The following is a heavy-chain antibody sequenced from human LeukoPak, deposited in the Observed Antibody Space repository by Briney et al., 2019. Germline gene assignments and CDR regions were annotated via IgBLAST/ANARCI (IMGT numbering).Heavy chain of an antibody. CDR1: GGSIFGYY. J-gene: IGHJ3*02. CDR2: ISDSGRT. V-gene: IGHV4-59*01. CDR3: ARVRLSGTSYDAFGI. Sequence: SETLSLTCAVSGGSIFGYYRTWIRQPPGKGLESIGYISDSGRTNYNPSLKSRFAISIDTSKNQVSLRLASVTAADTAVYCCARVRLSGTSYDAFGIWGQGTMVTVSS. D-gene: IGHD3-10*01.